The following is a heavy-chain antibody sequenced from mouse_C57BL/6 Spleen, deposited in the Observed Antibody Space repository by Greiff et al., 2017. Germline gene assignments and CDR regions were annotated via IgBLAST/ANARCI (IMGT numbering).Heavy chain of an antibody. Sequence: VKLQQPGAELVRPGSSVKLSCKASGYTFTSYWMHWVNQRPIQGLEWIGNIDPSDSDTHYNQKVKDKSTLTVDKSSSKAYMQLSSLTSEDSAVYYWARWGSSSYCFDYWGQGTTLTDSS. V-gene: IGHV1-52*01. J-gene: IGHJ2*01. CDR2: IDPSDSDT. D-gene: IGHD1-1*01. CDR1: GYTFTSYW. CDR3: ARWGSSSYCFDY.